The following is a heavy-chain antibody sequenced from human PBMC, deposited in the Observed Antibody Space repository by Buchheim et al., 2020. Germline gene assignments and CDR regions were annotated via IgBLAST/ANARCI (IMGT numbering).Heavy chain of an antibody. CDR1: GFTFSSYA. Sequence: EVQLLESGGGLVQPGGSLRLSCAASGFTFSSYAMSWVRQAPGKGLEWVSAISGSGGSTYYADSVKGRFTISRDNSKNTLYLQMNSLRAEDTAVYYCAKLHLWFGESDWVGYYYYGMDVWGQGTT. CDR2: ISGSGGST. CDR3: AKLHLWFGESDWVGYYYYGMDV. J-gene: IGHJ6*02. V-gene: IGHV3-23*01. D-gene: IGHD3-10*01.